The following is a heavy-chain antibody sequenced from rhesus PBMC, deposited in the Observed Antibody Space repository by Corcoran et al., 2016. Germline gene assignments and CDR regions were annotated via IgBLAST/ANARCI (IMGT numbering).Heavy chain of an antibody. CDR2: ITYSGST. V-gene: IGHV4-122*02. CDR1: GGSISSGYSY. Sequence: QVQLQESGPGLVKPSETLSLTCAVSGGSISSGYSYWSWIRQPPGKGLEWIGYITYSGSTSYNPSLKSRVTISRDTSKNQFSLKLSSVTAADTAVYYCARYPYNQFDVWGPGVLVTVSS. CDR3: ARYPYNQFDV. J-gene: IGHJ5-1*01.